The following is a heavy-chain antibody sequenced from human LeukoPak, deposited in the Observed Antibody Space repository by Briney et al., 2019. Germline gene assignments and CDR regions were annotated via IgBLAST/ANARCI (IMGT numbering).Heavy chain of an antibody. J-gene: IGHJ4*02. CDR3: ARGPHGLQLWHYFDY. Sequence: GGSLRLSCAASGFSVSDKYMTWVRQAPGKGLEWFSIIYSGGSTFYADSVKGRFTISRDTSKNTVYLEMNSLRLDDTAVYYCARGPHGLQLWHYFDYWGLGTLVTVSS. V-gene: IGHV3-66*02. CDR1: GFSVSDKY. CDR2: IYSGGST. D-gene: IGHD5-18*01.